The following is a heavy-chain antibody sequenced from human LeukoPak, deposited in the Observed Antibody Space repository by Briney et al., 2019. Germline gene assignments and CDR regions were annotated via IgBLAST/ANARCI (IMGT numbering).Heavy chain of an antibody. CDR3: ARGYCSSTSCFYYFDY. CDR1: GYTFTGYY. D-gene: IGHD2-2*01. Sequence: EASVKVSCKASGYTFTGYYMHWVRQAPGQGLEWMGWINPNSGGTNYAQKFQGWVTMTRDTSISTAYMELSRLRSDDTAVYYCARGYCSSTSCFYYFDYWGQGTLVTVSS. J-gene: IGHJ4*02. CDR2: INPNSGGT. V-gene: IGHV1-2*04.